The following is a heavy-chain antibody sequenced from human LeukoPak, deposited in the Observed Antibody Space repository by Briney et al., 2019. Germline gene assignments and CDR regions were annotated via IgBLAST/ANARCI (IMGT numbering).Heavy chain of an antibody. J-gene: IGHJ4*02. Sequence: PSETLSLTCAVYGGSFSGYYWSWIRQPPGKGPEWIGEINHSGSTNYNPSLKSRVTISVDTSKNQFSLKLSSVTAADTAVFFFFKQKTEYEILTGYYLDYWGQGTLVTVSS. CDR3: FKQKTEYEILTGYYLDY. V-gene: IGHV4-34*01. CDR2: INHSGST. D-gene: IGHD3-9*01. CDR1: GGSFSGYY.